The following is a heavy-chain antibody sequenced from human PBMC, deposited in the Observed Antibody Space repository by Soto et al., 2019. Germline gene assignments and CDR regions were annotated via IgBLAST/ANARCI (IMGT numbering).Heavy chain of an antibody. CDR3: TSGERRYFEY. J-gene: IGHJ4*02. Sequence: QVQLVQSGAELNKPGSSVKGSCKASGGTFSSHAVNWVRQAPGRGLEWLGGIIPICGTTKNAPRFQDRVTLNADASTGTADMGLSSLRSADAAVYFCTSGERRYFEYWGQGTLVSVSS. D-gene: IGHD3-10*01. V-gene: IGHV1-69*13. CDR2: IIPICGTT. CDR1: GGTFSSHA.